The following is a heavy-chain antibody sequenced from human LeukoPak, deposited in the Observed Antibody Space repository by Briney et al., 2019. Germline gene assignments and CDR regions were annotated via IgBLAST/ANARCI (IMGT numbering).Heavy chain of an antibody. CDR3: ARGVSAAGFDY. Sequence: SETLSLTCIVSGGSISSGAYYWTWIRQPAGKGLEWIGRIYISGSTNYNPSLKSRVTISVDASKNQLSMKMTSVTAADTAVYYCARGVSAAGFDYWGRGTLVTVSS. J-gene: IGHJ4*02. CDR1: GGSISSGAYY. CDR2: IYISGST. D-gene: IGHD6-13*01. V-gene: IGHV4-61*02.